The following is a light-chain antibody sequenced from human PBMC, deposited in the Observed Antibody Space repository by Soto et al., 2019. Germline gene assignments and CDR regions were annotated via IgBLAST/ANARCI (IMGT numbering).Light chain of an antibody. J-gene: IGKJ4*01. Sequence: IQMTQSPSFLSASVGDRVTITCRASQGISSYLAWYQQRPGKVPKLLIYAASTLQSGVPSRFSGSGSGTEFTLTISSLQPEDVASYYCQKYEGVPLTFGGGTKVDI. CDR2: AAS. CDR1: QGISSY. V-gene: IGKV1-27*01. CDR3: QKYEGVPLT.